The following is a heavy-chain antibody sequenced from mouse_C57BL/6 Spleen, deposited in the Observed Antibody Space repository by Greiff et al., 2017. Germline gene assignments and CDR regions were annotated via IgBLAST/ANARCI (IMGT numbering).Heavy chain of an antibody. CDR3: ARDSSGYVGGAMDY. CDR2: INYDGSST. Sequence: EVQLVESEGGLVQPGSSMKLSCTASGFTFSEYYMAWVRQVPEKGLEWVANINYDGSSTYYLDSLKSRFIISRDNAKNILYLQMSSLKSEDTATYYCARDSSGYVGGAMDYWGQGTSVTVSS. D-gene: IGHD3-2*02. V-gene: IGHV5-16*01. J-gene: IGHJ4*01. CDR1: GFTFSEYY.